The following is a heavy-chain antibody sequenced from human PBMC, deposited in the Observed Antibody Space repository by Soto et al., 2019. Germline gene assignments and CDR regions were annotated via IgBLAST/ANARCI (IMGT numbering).Heavy chain of an antibody. CDR3: AREVDTPDAFDI. Sequence: QVQLQESGPGLVKPSQTLSLTCTVSGGSIGSGGYYWSWIRQHPGKGLEWIGYIYYSGSTYYNPSLKSRXXIXVXTSKNQFSLKLSSVTAADTAVYYCAREVDTPDAFDIWGQGTMVTVSS. J-gene: IGHJ3*02. CDR1: GGSIGSGGYY. D-gene: IGHD2-15*01. CDR2: IYYSGST. V-gene: IGHV4-31*03.